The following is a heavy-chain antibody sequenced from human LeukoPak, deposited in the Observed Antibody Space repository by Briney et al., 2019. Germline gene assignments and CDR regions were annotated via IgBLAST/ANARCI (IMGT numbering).Heavy chain of an antibody. CDR3: ARDYLGGNPDAFDI. CDR1: GDSISSSSYY. Sequence: SETLSLTCTVSGDSISSSSYYWGWIRQPPGKELEWIGSIYYSGSTYYNPSLNSRVTKSVDTSKNQFSLKLSSVTAADTAVYYCARDYLGGNPDAFDIWGQGTMVTVSS. CDR2: IYYSGST. J-gene: IGHJ3*02. V-gene: IGHV4-39*07. D-gene: IGHD4-23*01.